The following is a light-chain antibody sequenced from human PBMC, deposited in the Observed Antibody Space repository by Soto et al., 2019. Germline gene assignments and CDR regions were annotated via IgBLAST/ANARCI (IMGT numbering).Light chain of an antibody. V-gene: IGKV1-33*01. Sequence: DIQMTQSPSSLSASVGDRVTITCQASQDISIYLNWYQQKPGKAPKLLIYDASNLETGVPSRFSGSGSGTDFTFTISSLQPEDIATYYCQHYDNLPPWTFGQGTKVEIK. CDR2: DAS. CDR3: QHYDNLPPWT. J-gene: IGKJ1*01. CDR1: QDISIY.